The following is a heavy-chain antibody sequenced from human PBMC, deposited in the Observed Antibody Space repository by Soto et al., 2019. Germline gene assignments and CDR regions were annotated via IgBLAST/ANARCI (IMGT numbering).Heavy chain of an antibody. V-gene: IGHV4-34*01. Sequence: QVQLQQWGAGLLKPSETLSLTCAVYGGSFSGYYWSWIRQPPGKGLEWIGEINHSGSTNYNPSLKSRVTISVDTSKDQFSLQLSSVTAADTAVYYCARGPELLWFGDGYYGMDVWGQGTTVTVSS. J-gene: IGHJ6*02. CDR3: ARGPELLWFGDGYYGMDV. D-gene: IGHD3-10*01. CDR2: INHSGST. CDR1: GGSFSGYY.